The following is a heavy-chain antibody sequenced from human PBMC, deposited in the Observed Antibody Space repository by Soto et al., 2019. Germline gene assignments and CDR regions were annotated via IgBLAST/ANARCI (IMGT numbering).Heavy chain of an antibody. V-gene: IGHV3-66*01. CDR2: IYSGGST. CDR1: GFTVSSNY. D-gene: IGHD4-17*01. J-gene: IGHJ4*02. Sequence: EVPLVESGGGLVQPGGSLRLSCAASGFTVSSNYMSWVRQAPGKGLEWVSVIYSGGSTYYADSVKGRFTISRDNSSTTRYPQMNSLRAEDTAAYYCGRRSADNGDYLDCVVQGTLVTVST. CDR3: GRRSADNGDYLDC.